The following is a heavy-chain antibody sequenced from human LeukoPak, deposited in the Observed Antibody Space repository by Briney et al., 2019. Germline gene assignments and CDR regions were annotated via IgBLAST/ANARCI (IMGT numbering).Heavy chain of an antibody. J-gene: IGHJ5*02. CDR3: ARDNAVGATTNWFVP. V-gene: IGHV3-21*01. D-gene: IGHD1-26*01. Sequence: GGSLRLSCAASGFTFSSYSMNWVRQAPGKGLEWVSSISSSSSYIYYADSVKGRFTISRDNAKNSLYLQMNSLRAEDTAVYYCARDNAVGATTNWFVPWGQGTLVTVSS. CDR1: GFTFSSYS. CDR2: ISSSSSYI.